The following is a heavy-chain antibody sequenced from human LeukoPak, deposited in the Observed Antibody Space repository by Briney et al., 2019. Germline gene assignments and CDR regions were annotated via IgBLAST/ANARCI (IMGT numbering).Heavy chain of an antibody. D-gene: IGHD3-3*01. V-gene: IGHV1-2*02. CDR3: ARVQSIDYDFWSGYLGEPERYYFDY. CDR2: INPNSGGT. J-gene: IGHJ4*02. Sequence: ASVKVSCKASGYTFTGYYMHWVRQAPGQGLEWMGWINPNSGGTNYAQKFQGRVTMTRDTSISTAYMELSRLRSDDTAVYYCARVQSIDYDFWSGYLGEPERYYFDYWGQGTLVTVSS. CDR1: GYTFTGYY.